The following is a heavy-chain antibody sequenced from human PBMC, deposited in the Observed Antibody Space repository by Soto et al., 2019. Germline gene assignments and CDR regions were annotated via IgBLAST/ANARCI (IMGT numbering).Heavy chain of an antibody. CDR1: GGSISSYY. V-gene: IGHV4-59*01. J-gene: IGHJ6*02. D-gene: IGHD3-9*01. CDR3: GRDHLRYRMDV. Sequence: SETLSLTCTVSGGSISSYYWSWIRQPPGKGLEWIGYIYYSGGTNYNPSLKSRVTISVDTSKNLFSLKLRSVTAANRAVYYCGRDHLRYRMDVWGQGTTVTVSS. CDR2: IYYSGGT.